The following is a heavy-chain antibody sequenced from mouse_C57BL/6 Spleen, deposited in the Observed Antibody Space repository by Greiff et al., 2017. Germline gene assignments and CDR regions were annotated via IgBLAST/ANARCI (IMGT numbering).Heavy chain of an antibody. Sequence: QVQLQQSGAELVRPGTSVKVSCKASGYAFTNYLIEWVKQRPGQGLEWIGVINPGSGGTNYNEKFKGKATLTAAKSSSTAYMQLSSLTSEDSAVYFCARSPYYYGSSYGGNFDYWGQGTTLTVSS. CDR2: INPGSGGT. V-gene: IGHV1-54*01. CDR1: GYAFTNYL. CDR3: ARSPYYYGSSYGGNFDY. J-gene: IGHJ2*01. D-gene: IGHD1-1*01.